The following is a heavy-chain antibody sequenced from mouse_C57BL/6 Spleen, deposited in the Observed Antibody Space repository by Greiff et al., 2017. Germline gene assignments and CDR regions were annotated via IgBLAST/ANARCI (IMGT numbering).Heavy chain of an antibody. CDR2: INPNNGGT. Sequence: VHVKQSGPELVKPGASVKIPCKASGYTFTDYNMDWVKQSHGKSLEWIGDINPNNGGTIYNQKFKGKATLTVDKSSSTAYMELRSLTSEDTAVYYCARRGGSPFFYAMDYWGQGTSVTVSS. CDR1: GYTFTDYN. J-gene: IGHJ4*01. D-gene: IGHD1-1*01. V-gene: IGHV1-18*01. CDR3: ARRGGSPFFYAMDY.